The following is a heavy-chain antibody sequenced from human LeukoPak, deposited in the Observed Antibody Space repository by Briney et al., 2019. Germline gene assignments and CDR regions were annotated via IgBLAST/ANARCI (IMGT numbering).Heavy chain of an antibody. J-gene: IGHJ4*02. V-gene: IGHV4-59*08. CDR3: ASSTTTVTTFDY. D-gene: IGHD4-11*01. Sequence: PSETLPLTCTVSGGSISSYYWSWIRQPPGKGLEWIGYIYYSGSTNYNPSLKSRVTISVDTSKNQFSLKLSSVTAADTAVHYCASSTTTVTTFDYWGQGTLVTVSS. CDR2: IYYSGST. CDR1: GGSISSYY.